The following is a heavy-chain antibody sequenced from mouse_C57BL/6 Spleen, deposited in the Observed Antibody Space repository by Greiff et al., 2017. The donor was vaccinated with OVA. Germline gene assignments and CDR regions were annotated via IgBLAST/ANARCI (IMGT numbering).Heavy chain of an antibody. J-gene: IGHJ2*01. CDR2: IDPSDSYT. CDR3: ASRSTMVTTKYYFDY. D-gene: IGHD2-2*01. Sequence: QVQLQQPGAELVKPGASVKLSCKASGYTFTSYWMQWVKQRPGQGLEWIGEIDPSDSYTNYNKKFKGKATLTVDTSSSTAYMQLSSLTSEDSAVYYCASRSTMVTTKYYFDYWGQGTTLTVSS. CDR1: GYTFTSYW. V-gene: IGHV1-50*01.